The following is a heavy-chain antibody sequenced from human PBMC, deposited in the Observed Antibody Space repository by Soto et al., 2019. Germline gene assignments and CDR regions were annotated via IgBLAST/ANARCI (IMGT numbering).Heavy chain of an antibody. Sequence: QVQLVQSGAEVKKPGSSVKVSCKASGDTFSSYAINWVRQAPGQGLEWMGGIIPMFGTANYAQKFKGRVTSTAGESTSTVYMELSSLRSEDTAVYYCARVGPAHYYDSSGYYSPLDYWGQGTLVTVSS. J-gene: IGHJ4*02. D-gene: IGHD3-22*01. V-gene: IGHV1-69*01. CDR3: ARVGPAHYYDSSGYYSPLDY. CDR2: IIPMFGTA. CDR1: GDTFSSYA.